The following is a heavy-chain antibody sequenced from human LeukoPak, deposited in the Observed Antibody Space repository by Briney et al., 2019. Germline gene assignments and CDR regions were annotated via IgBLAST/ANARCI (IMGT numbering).Heavy chain of an antibody. CDR1: GYSISSGNY. Sequence: PSETLSLTCSVSGYSISSGNYWGWIRLPPGKGLEWIGEINHSVGTNYNPSLKSRVTISVYTSKNQFSLKLSSVTAADTAVYYCARLKYYYDSSGYRAEYFQHWGQGTLVTVSS. V-gene: IGHV4-38-2*01. CDR3: ARLKYYYDSSGYRAEYFQH. J-gene: IGHJ1*01. CDR2: INHSVGT. D-gene: IGHD3-22*01.